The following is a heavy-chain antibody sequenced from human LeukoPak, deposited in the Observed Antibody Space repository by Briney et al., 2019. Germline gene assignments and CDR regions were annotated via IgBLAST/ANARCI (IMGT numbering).Heavy chain of an antibody. Sequence: GGSLRLSCAASGFTFSSYEMNWVRQAPGKGLEWVSYISSSGSTIYYADSVKGRFTISRDNAKNSLYLQMNSLRAEDTAVYYCARVGSYGSGRYTVDYWGQGTLVTVSP. CDR2: ISSSGSTI. D-gene: IGHD3-10*01. J-gene: IGHJ4*02. CDR1: GFTFSSYE. V-gene: IGHV3-48*03. CDR3: ARVGSYGSGRYTVDY.